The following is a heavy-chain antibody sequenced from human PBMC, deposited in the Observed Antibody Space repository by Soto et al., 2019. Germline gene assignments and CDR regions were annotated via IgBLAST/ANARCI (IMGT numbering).Heavy chain of an antibody. D-gene: IGHD1-26*01. J-gene: IGHJ3*02. CDR1: GGTFSSYA. Sequence: SVKVSCKASGGTFSSYAISWVRLAPGQGLEWMGGIIPIFGTANYAQKFQGRVTITADKSTSTAYMELSSLRSEDTAVYYCARGKVGATGPFDAFDIWGQGTMVTVSS. CDR2: IIPIFGTA. V-gene: IGHV1-69*06. CDR3: ARGKVGATGPFDAFDI.